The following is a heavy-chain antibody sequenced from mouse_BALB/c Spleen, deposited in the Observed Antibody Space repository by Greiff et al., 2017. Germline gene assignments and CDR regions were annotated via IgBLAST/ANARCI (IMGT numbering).Heavy chain of an antibody. CDR3: ARRGFMITTDYAMDY. J-gene: IGHJ4*01. CDR1: GYTFTSYW. CDR2: INPSTGYT. D-gene: IGHD2-4*01. V-gene: IGHV1-7*01. Sequence: QVQLKESGAELAKPGASVKMSCKASGYTFTSYWMHWVKQRPGQGLEWIGYINPSTGYTEYNQKFKDKATLTADKSSSTAYMQLSSLTSEDSAVYYCARRGFMITTDYAMDYWGQGTSVTVSS.